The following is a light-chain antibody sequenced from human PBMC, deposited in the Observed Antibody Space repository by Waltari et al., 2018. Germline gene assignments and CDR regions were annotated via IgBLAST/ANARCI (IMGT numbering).Light chain of an antibody. V-gene: IGKV3-20*01. Sequence: EIVLTQSPGTLSLSPGERATLSCRASQSVTSRYIAWYQQKPGQPPRLLFYGASSRATGIPDSFSGSGSGTDFTLTISRLEPEDFAVYYCHQYGSSPYIFGQGTKLEIK. J-gene: IGKJ2*01. CDR1: QSVTSRY. CDR3: HQYGSSPYI. CDR2: GAS.